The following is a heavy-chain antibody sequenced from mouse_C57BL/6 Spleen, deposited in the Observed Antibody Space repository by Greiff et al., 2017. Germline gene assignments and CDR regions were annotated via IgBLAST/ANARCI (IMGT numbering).Heavy chain of an antibody. V-gene: IGHV5-4*01. CDR2: ISDGGSYT. CDR3: ARDGPGGYYSNYDAMDY. Sequence: EVKLVESGGGLVKPGGSLKLSCAASGFTFSSYAMSWVRQTPEKRLEWVATISDGGSYTYYPDNVKGRFTISRDNATNNLYLQMSHLKSEDTAMYYCARDGPGGYYSNYDAMDYWGQGTSVTVSS. D-gene: IGHD2-5*01. J-gene: IGHJ4*01. CDR1: GFTFSSYA.